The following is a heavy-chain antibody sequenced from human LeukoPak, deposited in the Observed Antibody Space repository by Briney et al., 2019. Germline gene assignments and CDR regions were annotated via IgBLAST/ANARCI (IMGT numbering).Heavy chain of an antibody. J-gene: IGHJ6*03. V-gene: IGHV1-69*13. Sequence: EASVKVSCKASGGTFSSYAISWVRQAPGQGLEWMGGIIPIFGTANYAQKFQGRVTITADESTSTAYTELSSLRSEDTAVYYCARSIGTRGYYYYYMDVWGKGTTVTVSS. D-gene: IGHD2-2*01. CDR3: ARSIGTRGYYYYYMDV. CDR2: IIPIFGTA. CDR1: GGTFSSYA.